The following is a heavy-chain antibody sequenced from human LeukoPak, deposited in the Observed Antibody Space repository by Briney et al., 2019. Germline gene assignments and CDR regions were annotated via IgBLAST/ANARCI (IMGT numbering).Heavy chain of an antibody. D-gene: IGHD5-24*01. J-gene: IGHJ6*03. Sequence: PSQTLSLTCTVSGDSIGSYYWGWIRQPPGKGLEWIGTIYHGGSTSYNPSLKSRVTISVDTSKNQFSLKLSSVTAADTAVYYCARSVATINYYYYMDVWGKGTTVTISS. CDR2: IYHGGST. CDR3: ARSVATINYYYYMDV. CDR1: GDSIGSYY. V-gene: IGHV4-38-2*02.